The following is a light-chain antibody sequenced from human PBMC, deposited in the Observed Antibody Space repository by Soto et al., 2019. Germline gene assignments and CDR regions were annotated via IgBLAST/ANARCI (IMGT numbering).Light chain of an antibody. CDR3: QQRSNWPTGFT. V-gene: IGKV3-11*01. Sequence: EIVLTQSPATLSLSPGERATLSCRASQTVGNYLAWYQQKPGQAPRLLIYDASSRAIGIPARFSGSGSGTDFNLTISDLETEDFAVYYCQQRSNWPTGFTFGQGTKLEIK. CDR2: DAS. J-gene: IGKJ2*01. CDR1: QTVGNY.